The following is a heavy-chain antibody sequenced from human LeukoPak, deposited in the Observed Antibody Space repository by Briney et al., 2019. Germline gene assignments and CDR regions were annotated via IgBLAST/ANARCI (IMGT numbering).Heavy chain of an antibody. V-gene: IGHV3-74*01. J-gene: IGHJ6*03. Sequence: QPGGCLRLSCAASRFTPSSFWMHWGREAPGKGLVWVSRINSDGSSTSYADSVKGRFAISRENTQNTLYLPMNSVRSEETPVYYFARVAYGEDYHYYHMDVWGKGTTVTVCS. CDR1: RFTPSSFW. CDR2: INSDGSST. D-gene: IGHD4-17*01. CDR3: ARVAYGEDYHYYHMDV.